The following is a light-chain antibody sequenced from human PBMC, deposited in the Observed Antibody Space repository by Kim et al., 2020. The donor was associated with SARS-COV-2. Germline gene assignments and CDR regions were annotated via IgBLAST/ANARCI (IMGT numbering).Light chain of an antibody. Sequence: SPGDTPPLSCRASQSVDIYLVCYQQKPGQAPRVLIYDASKRATGIPARFSGSGSGTDFTLTISSLEPEDFAVYYCQQRKIWPPLTFGGGTKVDIK. V-gene: IGKV3-11*01. CDR1: QSVDIY. CDR3: QQRKIWPPLT. CDR2: DAS. J-gene: IGKJ4*01.